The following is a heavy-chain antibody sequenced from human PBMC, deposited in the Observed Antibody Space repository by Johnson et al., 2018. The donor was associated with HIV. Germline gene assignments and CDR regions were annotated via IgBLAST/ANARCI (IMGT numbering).Heavy chain of an antibody. Sequence: VLLVESGGGLIQPGGSLRLSCAASGFTFSSYAMHWVRQAPGKGLVWVSRINSDGSSTSYADSVKGRFTISRDNAKNSLYLQMSSLRVEDTAVYYGASGVAMIVFWGQGTMVTVSS. CDR2: INSDGSST. J-gene: IGHJ3*01. CDR3: ASGVAMIVF. V-gene: IGHV3-74*02. CDR1: GFTFSSYA. D-gene: IGHD3-22*01.